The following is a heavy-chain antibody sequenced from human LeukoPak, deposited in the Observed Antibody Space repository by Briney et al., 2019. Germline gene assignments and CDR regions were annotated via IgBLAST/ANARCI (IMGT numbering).Heavy chain of an antibody. CDR3: ARGFGSGSYGWQLPIDY. V-gene: IGHV3-48*03. CDR1: GFTFSSYE. CDR2: ISSSGSTI. J-gene: IGHJ4*02. D-gene: IGHD3-10*01. Sequence: PGGSLRLSCAASGFTFSSYEMNWVRQAPGKGLEWVSYISSSGSTIYYADSVKGRFTISRDNAKNSLYLQMNSLRAEDTAVYYCARGFGSGSYGWQLPIDYWGQGTLVTVSS.